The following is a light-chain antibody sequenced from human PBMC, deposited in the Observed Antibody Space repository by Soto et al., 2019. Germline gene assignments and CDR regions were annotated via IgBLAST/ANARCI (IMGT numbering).Light chain of an antibody. Sequence: DTISCRASQSVNIHLAWYQQKPGQAPRLLIYGASSRATGIPDRFSGSGSGTDFTLSISRLEPEDFAVYYCQQCGSSPETFGQGTKVDIK. V-gene: IGKV3-20*01. CDR2: GAS. CDR1: QSVNIH. J-gene: IGKJ1*01. CDR3: QQCGSSPET.